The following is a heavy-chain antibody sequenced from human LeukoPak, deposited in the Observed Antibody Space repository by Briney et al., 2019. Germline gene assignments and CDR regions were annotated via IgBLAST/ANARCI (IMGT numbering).Heavy chain of an antibody. J-gene: IGHJ5*02. CDR2: INHSGST. Sequence: SETLSLTCAVYGGSFSGYYWSWIRQPPGKGLEWIGEINHSGSTNYNPSLKSRVTISVDTSKNQFSLKLSSVTAADTAVYYCARGVGYFWSNWFDPWGQGTLVTVSS. CDR1: GGSFSGYY. V-gene: IGHV4-34*01. CDR3: ARGVGYFWSNWFDP. D-gene: IGHD2/OR15-2a*01.